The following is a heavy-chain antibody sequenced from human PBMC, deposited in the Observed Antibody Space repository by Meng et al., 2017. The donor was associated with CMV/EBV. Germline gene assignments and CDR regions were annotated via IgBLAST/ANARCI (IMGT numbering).Heavy chain of an antibody. CDR1: GGSFSGYY. CDR3: AKARSSTSYRTYYFDS. Sequence: SQTLSLTCAVYGGSFSGYYWSWIRQPPGTGLEWIGEINHSGSTNYNPSLKTRVTISVDTSKNQFSLKLISVTAADTAVYYCAKARSSTSYRTYYFDSWGQGTLVTVSS. D-gene: IGHD2-2*01. V-gene: IGHV4-34*01. CDR2: INHSGST. J-gene: IGHJ4*02.